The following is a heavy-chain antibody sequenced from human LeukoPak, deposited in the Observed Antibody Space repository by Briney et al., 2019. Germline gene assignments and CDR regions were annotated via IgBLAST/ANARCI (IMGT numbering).Heavy chain of an antibody. D-gene: IGHD4/OR15-4a*01. V-gene: IGHV3-66*02. CDR3: ATKYGES. J-gene: IGHJ5*02. CDR2: IWIDGTT. CDR1: GFTVSTSY. Sequence: GGSLRLSCVVSGFTVSTSYTAWVRQAPGKGLECVSLIWIDGTTHYADSVKGRFTISGDNSKNTLYLQMNSLRPEDTAVYYCATKYGESWGQGTLVTVSS.